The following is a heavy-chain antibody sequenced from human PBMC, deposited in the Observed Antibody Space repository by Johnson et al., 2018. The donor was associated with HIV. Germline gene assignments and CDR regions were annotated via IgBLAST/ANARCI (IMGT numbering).Heavy chain of an antibody. J-gene: IGHJ3*02. CDR1: GFTVSSNY. CDR3: AKPYYDFWSGYYEYNAFDI. V-gene: IGHV3-53*01. D-gene: IGHD3-3*01. Sequence: VQLVESGGGLIQPGGSLRLSCAASGFTVSSNYMSWVRQAPWKGLEWVSVIYSGGSTYYADSVKGRFTISRDKSKNTLYLQMNSLRAEDTAVYYCAKPYYDFWSGYYEYNAFDIWGQGTLVTVSS. CDR2: IYSGGST.